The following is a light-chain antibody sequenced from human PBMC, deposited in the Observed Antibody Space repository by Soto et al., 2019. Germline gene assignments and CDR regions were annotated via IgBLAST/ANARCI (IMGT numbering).Light chain of an antibody. CDR1: SSDVGNYNY. V-gene: IGLV2-14*03. CDR3: SSFITSTSYV. Sequence: QSVLTQPASLSGSPGQSITISCTGTSSDVGNYNYVTWYQQYPGKAPKLLISDVSYRPSGVSNRFSGSKSGNTASLTISGLQAEDEADYYCSSFITSTSYVFGTGTKAPS. CDR2: DVS. J-gene: IGLJ1*01.